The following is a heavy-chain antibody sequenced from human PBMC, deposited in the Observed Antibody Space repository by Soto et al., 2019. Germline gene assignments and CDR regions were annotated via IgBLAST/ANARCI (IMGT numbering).Heavy chain of an antibody. D-gene: IGHD3-22*01. Sequence: GGSLRLSCAPSGFTFTSYATSSVRQAPGKGLEWVSAISCSGESTHYADPVQGLFTISRDHSKNTLYLQMNSLRAEDTAVYYCARGDSSGYSFAFDIWGQGTMVNVS. V-gene: IGHV3-23*01. CDR1: GFTFTSYA. CDR2: ISCSGEST. J-gene: IGHJ3*02. CDR3: ARGDSSGYSFAFDI.